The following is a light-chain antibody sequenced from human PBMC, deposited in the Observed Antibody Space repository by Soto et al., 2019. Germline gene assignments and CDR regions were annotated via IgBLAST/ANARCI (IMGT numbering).Light chain of an antibody. Sequence: QSALTQPASVSGSPGQSITISCTGTSSDVGGYNYVSWYQQHPGKAPKLMIYEVSNRPSGVSNRFSGSKSGNTASLTISGLQAEDEADYYCSSYTRSSLVFGGGIKLTVL. CDR3: SSYTRSSLV. CDR1: SSDVGGYNY. V-gene: IGLV2-14*01. J-gene: IGLJ2*01. CDR2: EVS.